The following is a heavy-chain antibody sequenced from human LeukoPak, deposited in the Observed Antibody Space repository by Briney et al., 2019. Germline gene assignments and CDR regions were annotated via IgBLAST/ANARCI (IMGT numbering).Heavy chain of an antibody. CDR3: ANSHAFDI. CDR1: GFTFSSYG. Sequence: GGSLRLSCAASGFTFSSYGMHWVRQAPGKGLEWVAVISYDGSNKYYADSVKGRFTISRDNSKNTLYLQMNSLRAEDTAVYYCANSHAFDIWGQGTMVIVSS. CDR2: ISYDGSNK. J-gene: IGHJ3*02. V-gene: IGHV3-30*18.